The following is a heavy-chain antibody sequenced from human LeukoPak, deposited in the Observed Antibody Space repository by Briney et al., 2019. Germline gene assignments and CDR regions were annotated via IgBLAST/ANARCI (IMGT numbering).Heavy chain of an antibody. CDR2: IYYSGAS. D-gene: IGHD2-15*01. CDR1: GGSISSSSYY. CDR3: ARQEKYYAGDSCHSRHGCSDL. Sequence: PSETLSLTCTVSGGSISSSSYYWGWIRQPPGKGLEWIGSIYYSGASYYNPSLKSRVTISVDTSKNQFSLSLSSVTAADTAVYYCARQEKYYAGDSCHSRHGCSDLWGRGTLVTVSS. J-gene: IGHJ2*01. V-gene: IGHV4-39*01.